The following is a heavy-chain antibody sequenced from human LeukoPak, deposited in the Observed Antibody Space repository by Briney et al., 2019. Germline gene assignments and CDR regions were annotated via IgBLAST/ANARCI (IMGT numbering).Heavy chain of an antibody. Sequence: GGSLRLSCAASGFTVSNNYMTWVRQAPGKGLEWVSVIYSGGATYYADSVKGQFTISRDNSKNTFYLQMNSLRAEDTAVYSCAKGSGSGWYGWFAPWGQGTLVTVSS. CDR3: AKGSGSGWYGWFAP. D-gene: IGHD6-19*01. V-gene: IGHV3-53*01. CDR1: GFTVSNNY. J-gene: IGHJ5*02. CDR2: IYSGGAT.